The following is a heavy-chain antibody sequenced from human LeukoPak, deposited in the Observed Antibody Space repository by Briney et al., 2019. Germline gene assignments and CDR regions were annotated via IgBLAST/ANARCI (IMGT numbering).Heavy chain of an antibody. CDR1: GFTFSSYA. V-gene: IGHV3-30-3*01. CDR2: MSYGEDTK. Sequence: PGGSLRLSCAASGFTFSSYAMHWVRQAPGTGLEWVAVMSYGEDTKYYADSVKGRFTISRDNSKNTLYLQMSSLRTDDTAVYFCARGAHRYSSNNWFDPWGQGTLVTVSP. CDR3: ARGAHRYSSNNWFDP. J-gene: IGHJ5*02. D-gene: IGHD6-19*01.